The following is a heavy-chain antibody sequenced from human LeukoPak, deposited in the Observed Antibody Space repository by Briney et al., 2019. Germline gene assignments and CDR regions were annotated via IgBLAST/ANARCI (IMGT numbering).Heavy chain of an antibody. J-gene: IGHJ4*02. D-gene: IGHD3-9*01. V-gene: IGHV4-34*01. CDR2: INHSGST. CDR1: VGSVSGYY. CDR3: ARGPLLTHRRYFDF. Sequence: SETLSLTCAVYVGSVSGYYWTWIRQSPEKGLEWTGEINHSGSTGYNPSLKSQVTISVDTSKNQFSLKLTSVTAADTAVYYCARGPLLTHRRYFDFWGQGTLVTVSS.